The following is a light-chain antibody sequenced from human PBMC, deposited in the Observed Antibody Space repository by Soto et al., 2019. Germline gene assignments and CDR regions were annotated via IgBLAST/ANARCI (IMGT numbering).Light chain of an antibody. CDR2: AAS. J-gene: IGKJ5*01. CDR1: HSISSY. Sequence: DIQMSLSPSSLSASVGDRVTITCRANHSISSYLNWYQQKPGKAPRLLIYAASSLQSGVPSRFSGSGSGTDFTLTISRLQPEDFATYYCQQCYSTPRTFGQGTRLEIK. CDR3: QQCYSTPRT. V-gene: IGKV1-39*01.